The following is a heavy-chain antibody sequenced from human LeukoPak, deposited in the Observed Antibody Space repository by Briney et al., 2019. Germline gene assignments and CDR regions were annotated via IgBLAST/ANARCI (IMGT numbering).Heavy chain of an antibody. CDR2: IIPILGIA. V-gene: IGHV1-69*04. CDR3: ARDDWPGIAVAGYYFDY. CDR1: GGTFSSYA. J-gene: IGHJ4*02. Sequence: SVKVSCKASGGTFSSYAISWVRQAPGQGLEWMGRIIPILGIANYAQKFQGRVTITADKSTSTAYMELSSLRSEDTAVYYCARDDWPGIAVAGYYFDYWGQGTLVTVSS. D-gene: IGHD6-19*01.